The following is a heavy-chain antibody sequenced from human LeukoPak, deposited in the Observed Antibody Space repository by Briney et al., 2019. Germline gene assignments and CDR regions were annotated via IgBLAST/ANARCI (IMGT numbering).Heavy chain of an antibody. J-gene: IGHJ4*02. CDR1: GFTFSSYG. CDR3: AKDVSGSYFFYY. CDR2: IRYDGSNK. V-gene: IGHV3-30*02. D-gene: IGHD1-26*01. Sequence: GGSLRLSCAASGFTFSSYGMHWVRQAPGKGLEWVAFIRYDGSNKYYADSVKGRSTISRDNSKNTLYLQMNSLRAEDTAVYYCAKDVSGSYFFYYWGQGTLVTVSS.